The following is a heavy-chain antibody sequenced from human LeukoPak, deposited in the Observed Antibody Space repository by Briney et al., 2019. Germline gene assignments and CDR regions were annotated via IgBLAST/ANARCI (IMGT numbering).Heavy chain of an antibody. J-gene: IGHJ4*02. CDR2: IYYSGST. D-gene: IGHD6-6*01. Sequence: SETLSLTCTVSGGSISNYYWSWIRQPPGKGLEWIGYIYYSGSTNYNPSLKSRVTISVDTSKNQFSLKLSSVTAADTAVYYCARDGIAAVAYWGQGTLVTVSS. V-gene: IGHV4-59*01. CDR1: GGSISNYY. CDR3: ARDGIAAVAY.